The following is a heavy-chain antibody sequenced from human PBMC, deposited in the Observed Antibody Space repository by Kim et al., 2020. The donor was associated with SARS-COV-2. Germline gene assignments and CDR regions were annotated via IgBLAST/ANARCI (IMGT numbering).Heavy chain of an antibody. CDR1: GGSISSCY. J-gene: IGHJ4*02. D-gene: IGHD3-22*01. CDR3: ARQTYYYDSSGYDYFNYFDY. Sequence: SETLSLTCTVSGGSISSCYWSWIRQPPAKGLEWIGYIYYSGSSNYNPSLKSRVTISVDTSKNQYSLKLSSVTAADTAVYYCARQTYYYDSSGYDYFNYFDYWGQGTLVTVSS. V-gene: IGHV4-59*08. CDR2: IYYSGSS.